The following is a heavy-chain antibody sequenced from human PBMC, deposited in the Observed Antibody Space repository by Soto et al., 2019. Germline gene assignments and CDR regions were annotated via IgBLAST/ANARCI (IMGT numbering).Heavy chain of an antibody. CDR2: IKKDRSEK. V-gene: IGHV3-7*01. CDR3: ARGERDFFCTGGRYYYFYYMDV. D-gene: IGHD3-3*01. CDR1: GFTFSTFW. J-gene: IGHJ6*03. Sequence: EVQLVESGGGLVQPGGSLRLSCAASGFTFSTFWMSWVRQAPGKGLEWVANIKKDRSEKYYVDSVKGRFTISRDNAENSLYLQMNSRGGEDTAVYYCARGERDFFCTGGRYYYFYYMDVWGKGTTVAVSS.